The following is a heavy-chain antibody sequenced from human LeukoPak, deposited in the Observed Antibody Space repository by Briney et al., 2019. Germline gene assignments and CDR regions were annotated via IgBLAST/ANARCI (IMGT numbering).Heavy chain of an antibody. CDR1: RFTFSSYA. CDR2: ISGSGDNT. Sequence: PGGSLRLSCAASRFTFSSYAMSWVRQAPGKGLEWVSAISGSGDNTYYADSVKGRFTISRDNSKKTLYLQMSSLRGEDTAVYFCAKDPDYGYDYWGPGTLVTVSS. V-gene: IGHV3-23*01. J-gene: IGHJ4*02. CDR3: AKDPDYGYDY. D-gene: IGHD4-17*01.